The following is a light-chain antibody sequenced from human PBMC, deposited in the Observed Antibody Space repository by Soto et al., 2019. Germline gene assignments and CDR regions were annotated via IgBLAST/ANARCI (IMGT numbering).Light chain of an antibody. CDR1: QSISTY. Sequence: DIQMTQSPSSLSASVGDRVTITCRASQSISTYLNWYQQKPGKAPNVLIYAASNLQSGVPSRFSGSGSGTDFTLTISSLQPEDFATYYCQESYSGWTFGQGTKVEIK. V-gene: IGKV1-39*01. CDR2: AAS. CDR3: QESYSGWT. J-gene: IGKJ1*01.